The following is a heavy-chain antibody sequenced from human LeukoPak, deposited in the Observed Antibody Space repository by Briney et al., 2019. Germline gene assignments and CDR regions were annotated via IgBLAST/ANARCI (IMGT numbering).Heavy chain of an antibody. CDR1: GGSISSHY. V-gene: IGHV4-59*11. D-gene: IGHD1/OR15-1a*01. CDR2: IYYSGST. CDR3: ARVGWNTTRNDDAFDI. J-gene: IGHJ3*02. Sequence: PSETLSLTCTVSGGSISSHYWSWIRQPPGKGLEWIGYIYYSGSTNYNPSLKSRVTISVDTSKNQFSLKLSSVTAADTAVYYCARVGWNTTRNDDAFDIWGQGTMVTVSS.